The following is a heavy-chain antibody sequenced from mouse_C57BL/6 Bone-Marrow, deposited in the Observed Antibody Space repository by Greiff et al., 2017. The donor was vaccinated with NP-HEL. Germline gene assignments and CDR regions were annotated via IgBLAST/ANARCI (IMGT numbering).Heavy chain of an antibody. Sequence: EVMLVESGGGLVQPGGSLKLSCAASGFTFSDYYMYWVRQTPEKRLEWVAYISNGGGSTYYPDTVKGRFTISRDNAKNTLYLQMSRLKSEDTAMYYCARPRLRYAMDYWGQGTSVTVSS. CDR3: ARPRLRYAMDY. D-gene: IGHD2-2*01. V-gene: IGHV5-12*01. CDR1: GFTFSDYY. J-gene: IGHJ4*01. CDR2: ISNGGGST.